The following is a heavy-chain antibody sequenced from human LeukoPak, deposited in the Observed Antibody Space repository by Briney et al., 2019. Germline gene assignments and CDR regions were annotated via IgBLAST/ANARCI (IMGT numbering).Heavy chain of an antibody. D-gene: IGHD3-16*02. J-gene: IGHJ4*02. Sequence: PSETLSLTCAVYGGSFSGYYWSWIPQPPGKGLEWIGEINHSGSTNYNPSLKSRVTISVDTSKNQFSLKLSSVTAADTAVYYCARGIGWGSYRQRELRFDYWAQGTLVTVSS. V-gene: IGHV4-34*01. CDR2: INHSGST. CDR1: GGSFSGYY. CDR3: ARGIGWGSYRQRELRFDY.